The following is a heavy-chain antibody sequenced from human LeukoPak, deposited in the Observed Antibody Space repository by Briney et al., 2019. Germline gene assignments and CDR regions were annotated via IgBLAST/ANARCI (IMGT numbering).Heavy chain of an antibody. CDR2: ISGSGGGT. D-gene: IGHD5-24*01. J-gene: IGHJ4*02. CDR1: GFTFSSYA. Sequence: PGGSLRLSCAASGFTFSSYAMSWVRQAPGKGLEWVSGISGSGGGTYYADSVKGRFTISRDNSKHTLYLQMNSLRAEDTAVYHCAKVSGTMATIKGYFDYWGQGTLVTVSS. V-gene: IGHV3-23*01. CDR3: AKVSGTMATIKGYFDY.